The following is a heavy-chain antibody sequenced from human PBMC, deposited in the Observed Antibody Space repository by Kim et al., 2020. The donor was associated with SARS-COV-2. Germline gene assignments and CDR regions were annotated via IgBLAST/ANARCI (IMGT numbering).Heavy chain of an antibody. V-gene: IGHV4-4*07. CDR1: GGSISSYY. Sequence: SETLSLTCTVSGGSISSYYWSWIRQPAGKGLEWIGRIYTSGSTNYNPSLKSRVTMSVDTSKNQFSLKLSSVTAADTAVYYCARDHIAVAGTHYYYGMDVWGQGTTVTVSS. J-gene: IGHJ6*02. CDR3: ARDHIAVAGTHYYYGMDV. CDR2: IYTSGST. D-gene: IGHD6-19*01.